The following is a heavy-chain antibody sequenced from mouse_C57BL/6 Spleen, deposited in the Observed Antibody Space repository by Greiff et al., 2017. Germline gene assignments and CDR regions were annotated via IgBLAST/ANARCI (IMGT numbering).Heavy chain of an antibody. D-gene: IGHD1-1*01. J-gene: IGHJ1*03. V-gene: IGHV2-2*01. CDR2: IWSGGST. CDR3: ARIGDYYGSSWYFDV. CDR1: GFSLTSYG. Sequence: VKLQQSGPGLVQPSQSLSITCTVSGFSLTSYGVHWVRQSPGKGLEWLGVIWSGGSTDYNAAFISRLSISKDNSKSQVFFKMNSLQADDTAIYYCARIGDYYGSSWYFDVWGTGTTVTVSS.